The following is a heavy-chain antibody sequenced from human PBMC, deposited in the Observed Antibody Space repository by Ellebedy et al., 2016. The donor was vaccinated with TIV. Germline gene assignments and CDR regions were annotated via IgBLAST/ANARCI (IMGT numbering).Heavy chain of an antibody. Sequence: SETLSLXXTVSGYSISSGYSWGWIRQPPGKGLEWIGSIYHSGSTYYNPSLKSRVTISVDTSKNQFSLKLSSVTAADTAVYYCARVQSTVDMITFGGVIALWGQGTLVTVSS. J-gene: IGHJ4*02. CDR3: ARVQSTVDMITFGGVIAL. V-gene: IGHV4-38-2*02. CDR1: GYSISSGYS. CDR2: IYHSGST. D-gene: IGHD3-16*02.